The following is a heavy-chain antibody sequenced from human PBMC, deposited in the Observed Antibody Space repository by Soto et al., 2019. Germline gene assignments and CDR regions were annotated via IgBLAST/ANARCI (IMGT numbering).Heavy chain of an antibody. CDR2: ISYDGSNK. D-gene: IGHD6-19*01. Sequence: QVQLVESGGGVVQPGRSLRLSCAASGFTFSSYAMHWVRQAPGKGLEWVAVISYDGSNKYYADSVKGRFTISRDNSKNTLYLQMNSLRAADTAVYYCERDKKWAVDGNVVDYWGQGTLVTVSS. V-gene: IGHV3-30-3*01. CDR1: GFTFSSYA. J-gene: IGHJ4*02. CDR3: ERDKKWAVDGNVVDY.